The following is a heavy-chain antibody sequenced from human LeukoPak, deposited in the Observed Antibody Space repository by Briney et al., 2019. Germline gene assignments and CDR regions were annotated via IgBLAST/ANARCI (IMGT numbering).Heavy chain of an antibody. D-gene: IGHD3-9*01. CDR1: GFTFSSYS. V-gene: IGHV3-30*18. CDR2: ISYDGSNK. J-gene: IGHJ4*02. Sequence: GGSLRLSSAASGFTFSSYSMNWVRQAPGKGLEWVAVISYDGSNKYYADSVKGRFTISRDNSKNTLYLQMNSLRAEDTAVYYCAKDDYDILTGYFGATPYWGQGTLVTVSS. CDR3: AKDDYDILTGYFGATPY.